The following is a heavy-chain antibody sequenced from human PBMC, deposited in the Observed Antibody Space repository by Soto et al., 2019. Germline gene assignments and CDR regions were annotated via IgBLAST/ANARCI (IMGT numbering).Heavy chain of an antibody. CDR3: AVDSSGYYLKFDY. J-gene: IGHJ4*02. D-gene: IGHD3-22*01. V-gene: IGHV1-18*01. CDR2: ISAYNGNT. Sequence: ASVKVSCKASGYTFTSYGISWMRQAPGQGLEWMGWISAYNGNTNYAQKVQGRVTLTTDTSTSTAYMELRSLRSDDTAVYYCAVDSSGYYLKFDYWGQGTLVTVSS. CDR1: GYTFTSYG.